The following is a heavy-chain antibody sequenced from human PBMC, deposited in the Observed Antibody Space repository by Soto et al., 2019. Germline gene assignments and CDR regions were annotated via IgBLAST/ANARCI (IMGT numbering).Heavy chain of an antibody. CDR1: GFTFSTYA. D-gene: IGHD4-17*01. CDR2: IGGSGGST. J-gene: IGHJ4*02. V-gene: IGHV3-23*01. CDR3: AKLTVTHPAYYFDY. Sequence: GGSLRLSCAASGFTFSTYARSWVRHAPGKGLEWVSVIGGSGGSTYYADSVKGRFTISRDNSQNTLYLQMNSLRAEDTAVYYCAKLTVTHPAYYFDYWGQGTLVTVSS.